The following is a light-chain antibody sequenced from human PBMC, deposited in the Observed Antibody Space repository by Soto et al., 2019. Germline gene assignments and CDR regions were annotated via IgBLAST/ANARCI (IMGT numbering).Light chain of an antibody. CDR2: KAS. J-gene: IGKJ2*01. V-gene: IGKV1-5*03. CDR3: QQYNSYPYT. CDR1: QSVSSW. Sequence: DIQMTQSPSTLSASVGDRVTITCRASQSVSSWLAWYQQKPGKAPKVLIYKASSLERGVPSRFSGSGSGTEFTLTISGLQPDDFATYYCQQYNSYPYTFGQGTKLEIK.